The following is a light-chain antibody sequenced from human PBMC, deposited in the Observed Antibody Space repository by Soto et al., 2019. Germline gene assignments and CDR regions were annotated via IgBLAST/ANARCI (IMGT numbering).Light chain of an antibody. CDR3: SSYTTGSTLYV. Sequence: SVLTQPASVSGSPGQSITISCTGSSNDIGAYKYVSWYQQYPGKAPKLIIFEVSNRPSGVSNRFSGSKSGNTASLTIAGLQAEDEADYHCSSYTTGSTLYVFGGGTKVTVL. J-gene: IGLJ1*01. CDR2: EVS. V-gene: IGLV2-14*01. CDR1: SNDIGAYKY.